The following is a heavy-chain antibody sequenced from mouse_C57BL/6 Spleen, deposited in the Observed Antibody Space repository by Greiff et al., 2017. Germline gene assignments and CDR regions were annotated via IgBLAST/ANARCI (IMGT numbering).Heavy chain of an antibody. CDR3: ARSGRYVSSYGYFDV. J-gene: IGHJ1*03. Sequence: QVQLQQSGAELVKPGASVKISCKASGYAFSSYWMNWVKQRPGKGLEWIGQIYPGDGNTNYNGKFTGKATLAADKSSSTAYMQLSSLTSEDSEVYVCARSGRYVSSYGYFDVWGKGTTVTVSS. V-gene: IGHV1-80*01. CDR1: GYAFSSYW. D-gene: IGHD1-1*01. CDR2: IYPGDGNT.